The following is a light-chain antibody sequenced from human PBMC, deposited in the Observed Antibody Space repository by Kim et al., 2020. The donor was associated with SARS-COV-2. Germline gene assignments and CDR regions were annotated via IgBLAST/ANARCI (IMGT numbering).Light chain of an antibody. J-gene: IGKJ5*01. Sequence: VAPGERATRSCRTSQSVSSYLAWYQQKPGQAPRLLIYGASTRATGIPARFSGSGSGSEFTLTISSLQSEDFAVYYCQKYDNWPITFGQGTRLEIK. V-gene: IGKV3-15*01. CDR1: QSVSSY. CDR3: QKYDNWPIT. CDR2: GAS.